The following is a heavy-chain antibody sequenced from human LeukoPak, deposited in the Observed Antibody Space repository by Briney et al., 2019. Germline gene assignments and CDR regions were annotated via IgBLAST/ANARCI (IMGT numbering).Heavy chain of an antibody. CDR1: GFTFSSYA. Sequence: GGSLRLSCAASGFTFSSYAMSWVRQAPGRGLEWVSGISGSGDSTNYADSVKGRFTSSRDNSKNTLYLQMNSLRAEDTAVYYCARGRRDGYNSRGSTDYFDYWGQGTLVTVSS. J-gene: IGHJ4*02. CDR2: ISGSGDST. V-gene: IGHV3-23*01. CDR3: ARGRRDGYNSRGSTDYFDY. D-gene: IGHD5-24*01.